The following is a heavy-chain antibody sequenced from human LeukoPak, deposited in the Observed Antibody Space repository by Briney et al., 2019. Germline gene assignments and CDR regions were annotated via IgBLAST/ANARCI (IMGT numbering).Heavy chain of an antibody. CDR1: GGTFSSYA. CDR2: IIPIFGTA. V-gene: IGHV1-69*13. CDR3: ARVVVVPAAIPNPYYYYYYMDV. J-gene: IGHJ6*03. D-gene: IGHD2-2*01. Sequence: SVKVSCKASGGTFSSYAISWVRQAPGQGLERMGGIIPIFGTANYAQKFQGRVTITADESTSTAYMELSSLRSEDTAVYYCARVVVVPAAIPNPYYYYYYMDVWGKGTTVTVSS.